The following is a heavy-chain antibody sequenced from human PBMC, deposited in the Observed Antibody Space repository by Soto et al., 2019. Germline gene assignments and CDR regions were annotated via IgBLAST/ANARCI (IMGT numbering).Heavy chain of an antibody. J-gene: IGHJ3*01. Sequence: SETLSLTCTVSGDSISSGGYYWSWIRQHPGKGLEWVGYIYYSGSTYYNPSLKSRVSISVDTSKNQFSPKLTSVTAADTAVYFCARDGLTSYAAFDLWGQGTMVT. V-gene: IGHV4-31*03. D-gene: IGHD3-9*01. CDR2: IYYSGST. CDR3: ARDGLTSYAAFDL. CDR1: GDSISSGGYY.